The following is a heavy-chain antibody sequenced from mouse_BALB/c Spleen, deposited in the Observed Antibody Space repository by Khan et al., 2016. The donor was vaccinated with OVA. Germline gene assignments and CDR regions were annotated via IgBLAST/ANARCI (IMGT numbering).Heavy chain of an antibody. V-gene: IGHV1-9*01. CDR2: ILPGSGST. Sequence: VQLKQSGAEVMKPGASVKISCKATGYTFSSYWIEWVKQRPGHGLEWIGEILPGSGSTNYNEKFKGKATFTEDTSSNTAYMQLSSLTSEDSAVYYCARTTYYFDYWGQGTTLTVSS. CDR3: ARTTYYFDY. CDR1: GYTFSSYW. J-gene: IGHJ2*01.